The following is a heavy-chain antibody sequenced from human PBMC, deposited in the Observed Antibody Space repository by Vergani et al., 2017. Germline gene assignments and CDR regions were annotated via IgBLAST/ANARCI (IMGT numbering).Heavy chain of an antibody. CDR1: KFTFSDYY. CDR2: ISSSGSAI. D-gene: IGHD1-1*01. J-gene: IGHJ1*01. CDR3: ATKSCGTPGCQIGYFRE. Sequence: QVQLVESGGGLVKPGGSLRLSCAASKFTFSDYYMSWIRQAPGKGLEWVSYISSSGSAIYYADSVKGRFTISRDNAKNSLYLQMNSLRTEDTAVYYCATKSCGTPGCQIGYFREWGQGTLVTVSS. V-gene: IGHV3-11*04.